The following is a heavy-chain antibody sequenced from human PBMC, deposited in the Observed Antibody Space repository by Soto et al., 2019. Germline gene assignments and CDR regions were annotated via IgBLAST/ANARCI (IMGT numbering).Heavy chain of an antibody. J-gene: IGHJ6*02. V-gene: IGHV5-10-1*01. D-gene: IGHD6-13*01. CDR2: IDPSDSYT. CDR3: ASRSWAAAGNYYGMDV. Sequence: GESLKISCKGSGYSFTIYWISWVRQMPGKGLEWMGRIDPSDSYTNYSPSFQGHVTISADKSISTAYLQWSSLKASDTAMYYCASRSWAAAGNYYGMDVWGQGTTVTVSS. CDR1: GYSFTIYW.